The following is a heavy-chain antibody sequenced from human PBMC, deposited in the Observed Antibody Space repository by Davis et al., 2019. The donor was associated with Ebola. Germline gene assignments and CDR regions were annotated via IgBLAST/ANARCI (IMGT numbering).Heavy chain of an antibody. CDR3: VKDDVPAGRFNY. J-gene: IGHJ4*02. CDR1: GASISSYY. D-gene: IGHD1-14*01. Sequence: MPSETLSLTCSVSGASISSYYWSWIRQPPGKGPEWIGEINHSGSTNYNPSLKSRVTISVDTSKNQFSLRLSSVTAADTAMYYCVKDDVPAGRFNYWGQGSLVTVSS. CDR2: INHSGST. V-gene: IGHV4-34*01.